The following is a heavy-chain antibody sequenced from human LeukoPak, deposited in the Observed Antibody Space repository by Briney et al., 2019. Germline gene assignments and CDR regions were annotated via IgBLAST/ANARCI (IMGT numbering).Heavy chain of an antibody. V-gene: IGHV4-34*01. J-gene: IGHJ4*02. Sequence: KASETLSLTCAVYIESFSGYYWTWIRQPPGKGLEWIGEINHSGSTNYNPSLKSRVTISADTSKNQFSLKLSSVTAAGTAMYYCARVRGDLSIDYWGQGNLVTVSS. CDR1: IESFSGYY. CDR2: INHSGST. D-gene: IGHD2-21*02. CDR3: ARVRGDLSIDY.